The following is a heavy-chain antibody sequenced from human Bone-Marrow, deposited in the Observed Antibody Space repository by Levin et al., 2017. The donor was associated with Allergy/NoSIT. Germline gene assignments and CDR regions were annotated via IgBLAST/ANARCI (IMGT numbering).Heavy chain of an antibody. Sequence: PGGSLRLSCAASGFTFTEYNMNWIRQAPGGGLEWLAYIDSSGSTVHYADSVKGRLTISRDNTKNSLYLQINSLRTEDTAVYYCATGRIRIYPFDFWGQGTLVTVSS. CDR3: ATGRIRIYPFDF. V-gene: IGHV3-11*01. CDR2: IDSSGSTV. CDR1: GFTFTEYN. D-gene: IGHD5-12*01. J-gene: IGHJ4*02.